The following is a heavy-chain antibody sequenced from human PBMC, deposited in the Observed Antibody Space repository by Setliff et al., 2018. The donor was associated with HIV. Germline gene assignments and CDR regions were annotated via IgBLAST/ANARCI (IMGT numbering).Heavy chain of an antibody. Sequence: GGSLRLSCVGSGFTFSNHWMQWVRQAPGKGLVWVSRINSDGSSTSYADSVKGRFTISRDNPKNMLYLQMNSLRGEDTAVYYCVRDITTCWDVWGQGTTVTVSS. D-gene: IGHD1-20*01. CDR3: VRDITTCWDV. CDR2: INSDGSST. J-gene: IGHJ6*02. CDR1: GFTFSNHW. V-gene: IGHV3-74*01.